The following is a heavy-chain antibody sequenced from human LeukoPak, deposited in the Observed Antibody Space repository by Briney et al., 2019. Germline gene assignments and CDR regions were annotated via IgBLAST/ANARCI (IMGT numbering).Heavy chain of an antibody. CDR1: GFTFSNAW. Sequence: PGGSLRLSCAASGFTFSNAWMSWVRQAPGKGLEWVGRIKSKTDGGTTDYAAPVKGRFTISRDDSKNTLYLQMNSLKTEDTAAYYCTTALVTMIVVGKIWGQGTLVTVSS. J-gene: IGHJ4*02. V-gene: IGHV3-15*01. CDR2: IKSKTDGGTT. CDR3: TTALVTMIVVGKI. D-gene: IGHD3-22*01.